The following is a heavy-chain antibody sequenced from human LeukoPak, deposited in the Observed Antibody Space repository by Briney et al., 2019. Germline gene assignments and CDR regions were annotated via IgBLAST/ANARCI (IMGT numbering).Heavy chain of an antibody. CDR1: GDSISSYY. J-gene: IGHJ5*02. CDR3: ARSPGYSSSWRDNWFDP. CDR2: IYYSGST. D-gene: IGHD6-13*01. V-gene: IGHV4-59*08. Sequence: SETLSLTCTVSGDSISSYYWSWIRQPPGKGLELIAYIYYSGSTNYNPSLKSRVTISVDTSKNQFSLKLSSVTAADTAVYYCARSPGYSSSWRDNWFDPWGQGTLVTVSS.